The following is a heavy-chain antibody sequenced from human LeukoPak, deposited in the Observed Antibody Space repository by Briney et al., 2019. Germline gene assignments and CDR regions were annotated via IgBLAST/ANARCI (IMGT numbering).Heavy chain of an antibody. Sequence: SETLSLTCAVYGGSFSGYYWSWVRQPPGKGLEWIGEMNNSGSTNYNPTLKSQVTISVDTSKNQFSLKLSSVTAADTAVYYCARGPAKDRRWDYWGQGTLVTVS. CDR2: MNNSGST. J-gene: IGHJ4*02. D-gene: IGHD2-15*01. CDR1: GGSFSGYY. CDR3: ARGPAKDRRWDY. V-gene: IGHV4-34*01.